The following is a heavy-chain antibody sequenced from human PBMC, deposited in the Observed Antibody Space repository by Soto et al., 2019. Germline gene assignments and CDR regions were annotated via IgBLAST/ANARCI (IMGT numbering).Heavy chain of an antibody. CDR2: ITSNGAGT. D-gene: IGHD3-16*01. Sequence: EVQLLESGGGLGQPGGSLRLSCAASGFTFSNYAMTWVRQAPGKGLEWVSSITSNGAGTYYADSVKGRFTVSRDNSRSTLYLQMSSLRAEDTAVYYCAKYLDASCCDLVCWGQGTLVTVSS. V-gene: IGHV3-23*01. CDR3: AKYLDASCCDLVC. CDR1: GFTFSNYA. J-gene: IGHJ4*02.